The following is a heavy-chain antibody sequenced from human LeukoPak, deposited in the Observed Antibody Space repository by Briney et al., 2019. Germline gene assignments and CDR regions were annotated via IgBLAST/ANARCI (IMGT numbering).Heavy chain of an antibody. CDR2: IIPIFGTA. J-gene: IGHJ6*03. Sequence: ASVKVSCKASGYTFTSYGISWVRQAPGQGLEWMGGIIPIFGTANYAQKFQGRVTITADESTSTAYMELSSLRSEDTAVYYCVFMTPYDFWSGYYTPPLHYYYYYYMDVWGKGTTVTVSS. V-gene: IGHV1-69*13. CDR1: GYTFTSYG. D-gene: IGHD3-3*01. CDR3: VFMTPYDFWSGYYTPPLHYYYYYYMDV.